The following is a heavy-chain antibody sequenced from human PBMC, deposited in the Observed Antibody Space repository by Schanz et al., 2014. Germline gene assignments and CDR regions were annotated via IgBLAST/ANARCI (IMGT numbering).Heavy chain of an antibody. D-gene: IGHD4-17*01. CDR1: GGSISSGGSS. V-gene: IGHV4-30-2*01. J-gene: IGHJ5*01. CDR3: ARSPGDFPGWFDS. CDR2: IYHSGST. Sequence: QLQLQESGSGLVKPSQTLSLTCGVSGGSISSGGSSWNWIRLPPGKGLEWIGYIYHSGSTCYNPSLKSRVTISVDRSKSQFSLILNSVTAADTAVYYCARSPGDFPGWFDSWGQGTLVTGSS.